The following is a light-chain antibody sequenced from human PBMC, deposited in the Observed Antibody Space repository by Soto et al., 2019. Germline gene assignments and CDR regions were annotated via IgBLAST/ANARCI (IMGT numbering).Light chain of an antibody. CDR1: HDISVY. CDR3: QKFNTAPLT. Sequence: DIQMTQSPSSLSASVGDRVTITCRASHDISVYLAWYQQKPVKVPKLLIYSASTLQSGVPSRFSGSGSGTDFTLTISSLQPEDVATYYCQKFNTAPLTFGQGTRLEIK. CDR2: SAS. J-gene: IGKJ5*01. V-gene: IGKV1-27*01.